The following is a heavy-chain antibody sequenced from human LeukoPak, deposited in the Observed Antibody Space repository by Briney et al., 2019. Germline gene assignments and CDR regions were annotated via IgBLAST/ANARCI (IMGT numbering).Heavy chain of an antibody. Sequence: GGSLRLSCSASGFTVSSSNMNWVRQAPGKGLEWISVIYSGGSTHYADSVKGRFTISRDNSKNTLFLQMNSLRAEDTAVYYCARGMGYCSGGSCHRKYYYYGMDVWGQGTTVTVSS. D-gene: IGHD2-15*01. CDR1: GFTVSSSN. CDR2: IYSGGST. V-gene: IGHV3-53*01. CDR3: ARGMGYCSGGSCHRKYYYYGMDV. J-gene: IGHJ6*02.